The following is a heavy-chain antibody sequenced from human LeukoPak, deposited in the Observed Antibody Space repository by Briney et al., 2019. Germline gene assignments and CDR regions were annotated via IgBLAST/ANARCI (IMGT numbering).Heavy chain of an antibody. V-gene: IGHV3-23*01. CDR1: GFTFSSYV. J-gene: IGHJ4*02. CDR3: AKVGGSYGGVYYFYY. CDR2: ISNSGGST. D-gene: IGHD1-26*01. Sequence: GGSLRLSCAASGFTFSSYVMSWVRQAPGKGLEWVSGISNSGGSTYYADSVKGRFTISRDNYKNTLYLQMNSLRAEDTAVYYCAKVGGSYGGVYYFYYWGQGTLVTVSS.